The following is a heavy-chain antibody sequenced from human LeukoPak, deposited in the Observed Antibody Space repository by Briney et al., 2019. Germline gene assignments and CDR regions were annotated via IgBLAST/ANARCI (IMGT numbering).Heavy chain of an antibody. CDR2: IYWNDDK. J-gene: IGHJ4*02. Sequence: GAGPTLGKPTQTLTLTCTFSGFSLSTSGVGVGWIRQPPGKTLEWLALIYWNDDKRYSPSLKSRLTITKDTSKNQVVLTMTNMDPVDTATYYCARYTVAAAGNDYWGQGTLVTVSS. CDR1: GFSLSTSGVG. CDR3: ARYTVAAAGNDY. D-gene: IGHD6-13*01. V-gene: IGHV2-5*01.